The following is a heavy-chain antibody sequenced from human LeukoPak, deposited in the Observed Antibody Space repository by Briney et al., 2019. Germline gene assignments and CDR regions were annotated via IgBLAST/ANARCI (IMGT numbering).Heavy chain of an antibody. V-gene: IGHV1-2*02. D-gene: IGHD5-12*01. CDR1: GYTFTGYY. J-gene: IGHJ4*02. Sequence: ASVKVSCKASGYTFTGYYMHWVRRAPGQGLEWMGWINPNSGGTNYAQKFQGRVTMTRDTSISTAYMELSRLRSDDTVVYYCARVRSWGGYVRGFDYWGQGTLVTVSS. CDR2: INPNSGGT. CDR3: ARVRSWGGYVRGFDY.